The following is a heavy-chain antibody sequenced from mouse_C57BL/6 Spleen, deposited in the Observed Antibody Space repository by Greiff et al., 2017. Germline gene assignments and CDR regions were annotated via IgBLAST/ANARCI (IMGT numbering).Heavy chain of an antibody. D-gene: IGHD1-2*01. CDR1: GFTFSDYY. CDR2: INYDGSST. Sequence: EVHLVESEGGLVQPGSSMKLSCTASGFTFSDYYMAWVRQVPEKGLEWVANINYDGSSTYYLDSLKSRFIISRDNAKNILYLQMSSLKSVDTATYYCARERGTTASFDYWGQGTTLTVSS. CDR3: ARERGTTASFDY. J-gene: IGHJ2*01. V-gene: IGHV5-16*01.